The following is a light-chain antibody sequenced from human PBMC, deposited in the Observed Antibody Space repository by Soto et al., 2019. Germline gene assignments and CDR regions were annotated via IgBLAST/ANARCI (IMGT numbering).Light chain of an antibody. CDR3: QQYNRHAT. V-gene: IGKV1-5*03. Sequence: DNHMTQSPSTLSASLGDRVSITCRASESVRIWVAWYQQKPGKAPKLLINKASELESGVPPRFSGSGSGTEFTLTISSLQPDDFATYYCQQYNRHATFGQGTKVDIK. CDR1: ESVRIW. J-gene: IGKJ1*01. CDR2: KAS.